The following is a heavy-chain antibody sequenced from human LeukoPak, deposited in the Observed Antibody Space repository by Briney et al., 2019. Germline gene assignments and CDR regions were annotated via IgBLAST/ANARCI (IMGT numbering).Heavy chain of an antibody. CDR2: IGIRGDT. Sequence: GGSLRLSCAASGFTFIDCDMHWVRQVIGKGLEWVSAIGIRGDTHYSGSVKGRFTITRENAESSLYLQMNSLRAEDTAVYYCARGGIQVSGIDEFDYWGQGTLVTVSS. V-gene: IGHV3-13*01. D-gene: IGHD6-19*01. CDR3: ARGGIQVSGIDEFDY. CDR1: GFTFIDCD. J-gene: IGHJ4*02.